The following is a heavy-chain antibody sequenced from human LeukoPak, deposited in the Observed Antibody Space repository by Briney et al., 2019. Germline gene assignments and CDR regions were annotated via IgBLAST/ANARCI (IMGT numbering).Heavy chain of an antibody. Sequence: PSETLSLTCTGSGGSISSSSYYWGWIRQPPGKGLEWIGSIYYSGSTYYNPSLKSRVTISVDTSKNQFSLKLSSVTAADTAVYYCATNPFTFGGVIVPTFLFDYWGQGTLVTVSS. CDR2: IYYSGST. D-gene: IGHD3-16*02. CDR1: GGSISSSSYY. CDR3: ATNPFTFGGVIVPTFLFDY. J-gene: IGHJ4*02. V-gene: IGHV4-39*01.